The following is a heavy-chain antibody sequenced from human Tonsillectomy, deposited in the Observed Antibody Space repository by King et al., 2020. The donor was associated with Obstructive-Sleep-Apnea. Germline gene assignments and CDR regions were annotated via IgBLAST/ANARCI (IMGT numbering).Heavy chain of an antibody. J-gene: IGHJ4*02. V-gene: IGHV4-59*11. CDR1: GGSISSHY. Sequence: QLQESGPGLVKPSETLSLTCTVSGGSISSHYWSWVRQPPEKGLEWIGYIYYTGSTNYNPSLKSRVTMSVDTSKNQFSLKLNSVTAADTGVYYCARGSLSGYGVKYFDYWGQGSLLTVSS. CDR2: IYYTGST. D-gene: IGHD3-22*01. CDR3: ARGSLSGYGVKYFDY.